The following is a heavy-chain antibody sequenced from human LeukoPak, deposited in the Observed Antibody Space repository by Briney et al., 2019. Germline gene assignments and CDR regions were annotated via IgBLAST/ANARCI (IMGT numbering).Heavy chain of an antibody. D-gene: IGHD5-18*01. CDR1: GFTFSSYS. Sequence: GGSLRLSCAASGFTFSSYSMNWVRQAPGKGLEWVSSISSSSYIYYADSVKGRFTISRDNAKNSLYLQMNSLRAEDTAVYYCARDRSAMVPFDYWGQGTLVTVSS. V-gene: IGHV3-21*01. CDR2: ISSSSYI. CDR3: ARDRSAMVPFDY. J-gene: IGHJ4*02.